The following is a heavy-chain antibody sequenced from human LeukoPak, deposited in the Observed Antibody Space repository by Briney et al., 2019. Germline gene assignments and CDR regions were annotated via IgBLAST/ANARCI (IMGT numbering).Heavy chain of an antibody. CDR1: GGSIGTYY. V-gene: IGHV4-59*01. J-gene: IGHJ3*02. CDR2: IYYSGST. D-gene: IGHD3-22*01. Sequence: SETLSLTCTVSGGSIGTYYWSWIRQPPGKGLEWIGYIYYSGSTNYNPSLKSRVTISVDTSKDQFSLKLSSVTTADTAVYYCARYYYDNSGSIYAFDIWGQGTMVTVSS. CDR3: ARYYYDNSGSIYAFDI.